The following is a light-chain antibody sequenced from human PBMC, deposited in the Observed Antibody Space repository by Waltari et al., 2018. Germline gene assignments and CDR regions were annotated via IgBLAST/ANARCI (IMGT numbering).Light chain of an antibody. Sequence: EIVLTQSPATLSLSPGERATLSCRASQSVSSYLAWYQQKPGQAPRLLIYDASNMATGIPARFRGSGSGTDFTLTISSLEPEDFAVYYCQQRSHWPTFGGGTKVEIK. V-gene: IGKV3-11*01. CDR2: DAS. CDR3: QQRSHWPT. J-gene: IGKJ4*01. CDR1: QSVSSY.